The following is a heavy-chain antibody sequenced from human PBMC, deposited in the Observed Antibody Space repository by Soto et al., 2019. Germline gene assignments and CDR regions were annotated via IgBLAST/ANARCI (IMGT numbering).Heavy chain of an antibody. J-gene: IGHJ3*02. V-gene: IGHV1-69*01. CDR1: GGTFSSYA. CDR2: IIPIFGTA. CDR3: AREGGYSGSYTGVGAFDI. D-gene: IGHD1-26*01. Sequence: QVQLVQSGAEVKKPGSSVKVSCKASGGTFSSYAISWVRQAPGQGLEWMGGIIPIFGTANYSQKFQGRVTITADESTSTAYMELSSLRFEHTAVYYWAREGGYSGSYTGVGAFDIWGQGTMVTVSS.